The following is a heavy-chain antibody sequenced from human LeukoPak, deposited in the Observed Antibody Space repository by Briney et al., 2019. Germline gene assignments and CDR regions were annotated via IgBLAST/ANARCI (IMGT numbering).Heavy chain of an antibody. Sequence: GGSLRLSCAASGFTFSRYAMSWVRQAPGKGLEWVSAISGSGGSTYYADSVKGRFTISRDNSKNTLYLQMNSLRAEGTAVYYCAKWTGYDSPFDYWGQGTLVTVSS. CDR1: GFTFSRYA. D-gene: IGHD5-12*01. J-gene: IGHJ4*02. V-gene: IGHV3-23*01. CDR2: ISGSGGST. CDR3: AKWTGYDSPFDY.